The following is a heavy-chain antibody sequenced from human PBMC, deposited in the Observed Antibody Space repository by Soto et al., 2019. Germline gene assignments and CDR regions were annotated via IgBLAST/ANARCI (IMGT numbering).Heavy chain of an antibody. CDR2: FDPEDGET. V-gene: IGHV1-24*01. CDR1: GYTLTELS. J-gene: IGHJ6*02. Sequence: ASVKVSCKVSGYTLTELSMHWVRQAPGKGLEWMGGFDPEDGETIYAQKFQGRVTMTEDTSTDTAYMELSSLRSEDAAVYYCATVGISAAGPLYYYYCMDVWGQGTTVTVSS. CDR3: ATVGISAAGPLYYYYCMDV. D-gene: IGHD6-13*01.